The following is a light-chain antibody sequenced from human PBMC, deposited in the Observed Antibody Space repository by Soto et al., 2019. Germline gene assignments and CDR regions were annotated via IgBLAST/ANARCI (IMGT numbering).Light chain of an antibody. Sequence: QSLLTQAASVSGSPGQSITISCTGTMSDVGGYIYVSWYQQHPGKAPKLMIYDVTSRPSGVSYRFSGSKSGNTASLTISGLQAEDEADYYCSSYTTSSSSVFGTGTKVTVL. V-gene: IGLV2-14*01. CDR2: DVT. CDR3: SSYTTSSSSV. J-gene: IGLJ1*01. CDR1: MSDVGGYIY.